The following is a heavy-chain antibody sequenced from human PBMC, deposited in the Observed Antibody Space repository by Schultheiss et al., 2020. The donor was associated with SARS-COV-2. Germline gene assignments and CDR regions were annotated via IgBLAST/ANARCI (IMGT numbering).Heavy chain of an antibody. CDR2: IYYSGST. D-gene: IGHD3-10*01. CDR3: ARDFSGELSYYYYYYMDV. V-gene: IGHV4-39*02. J-gene: IGHJ6*03. Sequence: SETLSLTCAVSGYSISSGDYYWGWIRQPPGKGLEWIGSIYYSGSTYYNPSLKSRVTISVDTSKNQFSLKLSSVTAADTAVYYCARDFSGELSYYYYYYMDVWGKGTTVTVSS. CDR1: GYSISSGDYY.